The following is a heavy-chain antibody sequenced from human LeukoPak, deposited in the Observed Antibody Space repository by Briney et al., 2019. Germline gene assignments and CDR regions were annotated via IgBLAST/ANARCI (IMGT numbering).Heavy chain of an antibody. Sequence: SETLSLTCTVSGGSISSYYWSWIRQPAGKGLEWIGRIYTSGSTNYNPSLKSRVTMSVDTSKNQFSLKLSSVTAADTAVYYCARAQMKNSYYYDSSGGNWFDPWGQGTLVTVSS. CDR3: ARAQMKNSYYYDSSGGNWFDP. CDR2: IYTSGST. D-gene: IGHD3-22*01. CDR1: GGSISSYY. J-gene: IGHJ5*02. V-gene: IGHV4-4*07.